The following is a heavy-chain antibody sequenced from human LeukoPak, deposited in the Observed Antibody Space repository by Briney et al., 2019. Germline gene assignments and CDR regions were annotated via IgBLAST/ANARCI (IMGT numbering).Heavy chain of an antibody. CDR1: GGSISSYY. CDR3: ARAETYYDFWSGYYTHYMDV. V-gene: IGHV4-4*07. CDR2: IYTSGST. D-gene: IGHD3-3*01. Sequence: PSETLSLTCTVSGGSISSYYWSWIRQPAGKGLEWIGRIYTSGSTNYNPSLKSRVTISVDTSKNQFSLKLSSVTAADTAVYYCARAETYYDFWSGYYTHYMDVWGKGTTVTVSS. J-gene: IGHJ6*03.